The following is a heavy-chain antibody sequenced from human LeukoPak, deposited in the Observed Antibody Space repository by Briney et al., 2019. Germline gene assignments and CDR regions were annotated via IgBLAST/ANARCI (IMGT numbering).Heavy chain of an antibody. CDR2: INHSGST. CDR3: ARLGSGSYSPDY. Sequence: TSETLSLTCAVYGGSFSGYYWNWIRQPPGKGLEWIGEINHSGSTNYNPSLKSRVTISVDTPKNQFSLKLSSVTAADTAVYYCARLGSGSYSPDYWGQGTLVTVSS. J-gene: IGHJ4*02. V-gene: IGHV4-34*01. CDR1: GGSFSGYY. D-gene: IGHD3-10*01.